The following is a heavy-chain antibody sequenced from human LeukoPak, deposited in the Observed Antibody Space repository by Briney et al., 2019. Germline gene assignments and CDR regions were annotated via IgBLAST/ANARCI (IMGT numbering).Heavy chain of an antibody. Sequence: SETLSLTCTVSGGSINSNTYYWGWIRQPPGKGLEWIGSIYYSGSTYSNPSLKRRVTISVDTSKNQFSLKLSSVTAADTAVYYCAREGGYYDSSRNWGQGTLVTVSS. CDR3: AREGGYYDSSRN. CDR1: GGSINSNTYY. CDR2: IYYSGST. J-gene: IGHJ4*02. D-gene: IGHD3-22*01. V-gene: IGHV4-39*07.